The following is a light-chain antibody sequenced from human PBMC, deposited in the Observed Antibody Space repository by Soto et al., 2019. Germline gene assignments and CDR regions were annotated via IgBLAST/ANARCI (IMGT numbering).Light chain of an antibody. CDR1: SSDVGNYNL. Sequence: QSALTQPASVSGSPGQSITISCTGTSSDVGNYNLVSWYQHHPGKAPKLMIYEVSKWPSGVSNRFSGSKSGNTASLTISGLQAEDVADYYCGSYAGRSTFVFGGGTKLTVL. CDR2: EVS. CDR3: GSYAGRSTFV. V-gene: IGLV2-23*02. J-gene: IGLJ3*02.